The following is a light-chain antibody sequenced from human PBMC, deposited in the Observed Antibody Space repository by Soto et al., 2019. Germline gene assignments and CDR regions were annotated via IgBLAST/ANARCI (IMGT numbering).Light chain of an antibody. CDR3: QQSYTAPSSVT. Sequence: DIQMTQSPSSLSRSVGDRATITCRASGNIRTYLNWYQQRPGTAPKLLIYAASTLQSGVPSRFSGSGSGTEFNLTIGSLQPEDFATYYCQQSYTAPSSVTFGPGTKVAVK. CDR1: GNIRTY. V-gene: IGKV1-39*01. CDR2: AAS. J-gene: IGKJ1*01.